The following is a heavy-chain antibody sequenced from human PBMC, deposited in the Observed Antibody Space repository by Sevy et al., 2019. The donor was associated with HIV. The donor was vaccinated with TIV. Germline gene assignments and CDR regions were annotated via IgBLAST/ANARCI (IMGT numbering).Heavy chain of an antibody. CDR3: AILGTYYYDGSGYYYQVLSDY. Sequence: GGSLRLSCAASGFTFSSYAMSWVRQAPGKGLEWVSTISGSGGSTYYAYSVKGRFTISRDNFKNTLYLQMNSLRAEDTAVYYCAILGTYYYDGSGYYYQVLSDYWGQGTLVTVSS. J-gene: IGHJ4*02. D-gene: IGHD3-22*01. CDR1: GFTFSSYA. V-gene: IGHV3-23*01. CDR2: ISGSGGST.